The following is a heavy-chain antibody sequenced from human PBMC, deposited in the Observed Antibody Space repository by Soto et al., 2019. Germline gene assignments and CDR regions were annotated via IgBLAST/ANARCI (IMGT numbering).Heavy chain of an antibody. D-gene: IGHD6-13*01. Sequence: ASVKVSCKASGYTFTSYYMHWVRQAPGQGLEWMGIINPSGGSTSYAQKFQGRVTMTRDTSTSTVYMELSSLRSEDTAVYYCAKTLIAAAHPLDPWGQGTLVTV. CDR1: GYTFTSYY. V-gene: IGHV1-46*03. CDR2: INPSGGST. J-gene: IGHJ5*02. CDR3: AKTLIAAAHPLDP.